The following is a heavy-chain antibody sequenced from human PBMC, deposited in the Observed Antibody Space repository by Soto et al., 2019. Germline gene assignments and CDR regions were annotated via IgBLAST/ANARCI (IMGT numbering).Heavy chain of an antibody. V-gene: IGHV3-74*01. J-gene: IGHJ4*02. CDR1: GFTFTNYW. CDR2: INSDGSGT. D-gene: IGHD6-19*01. Sequence: GGSLRLSCAASGFTFTNYWIHWVRQAPGKGLVWVSRINSDGSGTIYADSVKGRFTVSRDNAKNTLYLQMNSLRAEDTAVYYCCRRHSSGWYDFWGQGTLVTVSS. CDR3: CRRHSSGWYDF.